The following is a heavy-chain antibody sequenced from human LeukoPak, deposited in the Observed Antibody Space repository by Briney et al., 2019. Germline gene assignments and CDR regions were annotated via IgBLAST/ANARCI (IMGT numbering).Heavy chain of an antibody. CDR2: INHSGST. CDR3: TCESVYYDILTGYYRGGDYYGMDV. D-gene: IGHD3-9*01. CDR1: GGSFSGYY. J-gene: IGHJ6*02. V-gene: IGHV4-34*01. Sequence: PSATLSLTCAVCGGSFSGYYWSWIRQPPGKGLEWIRNINHSGSTNYNPSLKSRVTISVDTSKNQFYLKRSSVTAADTAVYYCTCESVYYDILTGYYRGGDYYGMDVWGQGTTVTVSS.